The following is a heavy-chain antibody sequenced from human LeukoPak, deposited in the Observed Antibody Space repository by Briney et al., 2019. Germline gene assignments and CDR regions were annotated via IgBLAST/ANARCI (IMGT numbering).Heavy chain of an antibody. Sequence: GGSLRLSCAASGFTFSSYAMTWVGQAPGKGLEWFSTISVSGVSTFYADSVKGRFTISRDTSKNTLYLQLNSLGAEDTAVYYCARDHLGDSYFDYWGQGTLVPVSS. D-gene: IGHD3-10*01. CDR2: ISVSGVST. CDR1: GFTFSSYA. V-gene: IGHV3-23*01. J-gene: IGHJ4*02. CDR3: ARDHLGDSYFDY.